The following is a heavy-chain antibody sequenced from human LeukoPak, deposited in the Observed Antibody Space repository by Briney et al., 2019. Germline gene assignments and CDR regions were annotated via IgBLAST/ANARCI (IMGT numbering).Heavy chain of an antibody. CDR2: IWYDASNK. CDR1: GFTFSSFG. D-gene: IGHD4-11*01. Sequence: PGGDLRLSCAASGFTFSSFGMHWVRQAPGKGLEWVAVIWYDASNKYYVDSVKGRFTISRDNSKNTLYLQMNSLRDDDTAVYYCVRGVGVSRFDYLDPWGQGTLVIASS. J-gene: IGHJ5*02. CDR3: VRGVGVSRFDYLDP. V-gene: IGHV3-33*01.